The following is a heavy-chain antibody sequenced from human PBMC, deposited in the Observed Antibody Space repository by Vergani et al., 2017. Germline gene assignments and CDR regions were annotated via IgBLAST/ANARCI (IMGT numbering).Heavy chain of an antibody. CDR3: ARDTVVFDSDNYDDVFDS. CDR2: IHHSGAT. V-gene: IGHV4-59*01. Sequence: QVQLQESGPGLVKPSETLSLTCTVSGCSITNNFWSWIRRPPGKGLEWIGYIHHSGATNSKSSLRSRVSISIDTSKSSFSLRLSSVTTADTAMYYCARDTVVFDSDNYDDVFDSWGQGTMVTVSS. CDR1: GCSITNNF. D-gene: IGHD4-23*01. J-gene: IGHJ3*02.